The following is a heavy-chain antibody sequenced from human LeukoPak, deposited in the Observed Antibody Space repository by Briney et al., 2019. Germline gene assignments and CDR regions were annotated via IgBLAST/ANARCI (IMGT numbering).Heavy chain of an antibody. J-gene: IGHJ4*02. Sequence: ASVKVSCKASGDTFSNYAIYWVRQAPGQGLEWVGGILPIIGAAKNGQKLQGRVTFTADESTSTVYMELSSLRSEDTAIYYCARAHFSAYTGSEWGQGTLVTVSS. CDR3: ARAHFSAYTGSE. CDR1: GDTFSNYA. V-gene: IGHV1-69*13. D-gene: IGHD3-16*01. CDR2: ILPIIGAA.